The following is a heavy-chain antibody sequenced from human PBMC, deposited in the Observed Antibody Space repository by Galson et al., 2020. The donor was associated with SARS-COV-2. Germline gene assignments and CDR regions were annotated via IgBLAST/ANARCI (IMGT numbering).Heavy chain of an antibody. CDR1: GFSFSDHY. CDR2: IRNKANSYTT. D-gene: IGHD2-21*01. J-gene: IGHJ4*02. CDR3: TRARYGGDDYFDF. V-gene: IGHV3-72*01. Sequence: GGSLRLSCAASGFSFSDHYMDWVRQAPGRGLEWVGRIRNKANSYTTHYAASVKDRITISRDDSTNSLYLQVNSLKTEDTAVYYCTRARYGGDDYFDFWGRGTLVTVSS.